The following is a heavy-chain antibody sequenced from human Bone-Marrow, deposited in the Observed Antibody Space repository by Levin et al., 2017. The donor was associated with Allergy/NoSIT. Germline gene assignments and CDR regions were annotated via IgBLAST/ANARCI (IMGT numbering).Heavy chain of an antibody. Sequence: GGSLRLSCAASGFIFRNYAMNWVRQAPGKGLEWVSQISGSGGNTHYADSVKGRFTISRDNSKNPLYLQMNSLRVEDTDVYYCAGYDTSAYHSPFDYWGQGTLVTVSS. D-gene: IGHD3-22*01. J-gene: IGHJ4*02. CDR3: AGYDTSAYHSPFDY. CDR1: GFIFRNYA. V-gene: IGHV3-23*01. CDR2: ISGSGGNT.